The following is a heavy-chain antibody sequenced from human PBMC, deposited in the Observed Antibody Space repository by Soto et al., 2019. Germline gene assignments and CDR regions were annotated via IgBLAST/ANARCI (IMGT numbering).Heavy chain of an antibody. J-gene: IGHJ4*02. D-gene: IGHD2-15*01. Sequence: HPGGSLRLSCAASGFIFNTYAMSWFRQAPGKGLEWVSTISIYGVTSYRDSVKGRFTVSRDSSTSTVYLQMDSLRAEDTATYYCTPYSQRIGVDYWGQGTLVTVSS. CDR1: GFIFNTYA. CDR2: ISIYGVT. CDR3: TPYSQRIGVDY. V-gene: IGHV3-23*01.